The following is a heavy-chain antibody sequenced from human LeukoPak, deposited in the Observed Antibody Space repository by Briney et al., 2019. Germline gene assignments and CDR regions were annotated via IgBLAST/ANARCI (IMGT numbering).Heavy chain of an antibody. CDR2: LNPNRAGT. Sequence: ASVNVSCKASGYTFTDYYMQWVPQAPGQGLEWMGRLNPNRAGTNYAQKFQVRVTRTRDTSSSTAYMELSRLRSDDTAVYYCARGPYCTNGVCSDNWFDPWGQGTLVTVSS. CDR1: GYTFTDYY. J-gene: IGHJ5*02. CDR3: ARGPYCTNGVCSDNWFDP. V-gene: IGHV1-2*06. D-gene: IGHD2-8*01.